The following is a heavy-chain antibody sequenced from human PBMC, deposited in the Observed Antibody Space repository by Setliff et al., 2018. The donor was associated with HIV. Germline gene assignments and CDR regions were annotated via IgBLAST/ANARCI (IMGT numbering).Heavy chain of an antibody. CDR1: GFTFSSYW. J-gene: IGHJ6*04. V-gene: IGHV3-7*03. CDR2: IKQGGSEK. D-gene: IGHD3-3*01. Sequence: GGSLRLSCAASGFTFSSYWMSWVRQAPGKGLEWVANIKQGGSEKYYVDSVRGRFTISRDNAKNSLYLQMNSLRAEDTAVYYCARVDDFWSGLGMDVWGKGTTVTVSS. CDR3: ARVDDFWSGLGMDV.